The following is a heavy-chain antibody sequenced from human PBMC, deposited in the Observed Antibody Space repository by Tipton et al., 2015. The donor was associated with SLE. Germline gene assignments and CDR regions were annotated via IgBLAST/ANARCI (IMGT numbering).Heavy chain of an antibody. CDR1: GGSFSGYY. CDR2: INHSGST. CDR3: ARGLVGIEY. V-gene: IGHV4-34*01. D-gene: IGHD3-9*01. J-gene: IGHJ4*02. Sequence: LRLSCAVYGGSFSGYYWSWIRQPPGKGLEWIGEINHSGSTNYNPSLKSRVTISVDTSKNQFFLKLSSVTAADTAVYYCARGLVGIEYWGQGTLVTVSS.